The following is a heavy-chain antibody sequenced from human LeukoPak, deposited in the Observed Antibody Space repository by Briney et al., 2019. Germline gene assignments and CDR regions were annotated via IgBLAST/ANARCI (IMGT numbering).Heavy chain of an antibody. CDR2: INPNSGGT. CDR1: GYTFTGYY. D-gene: IGHD6-19*01. CDR3: ARDPYSSDSAVGDYFDY. J-gene: IGHJ4*02. Sequence: ASVKVSCRASGYTFTGYYMHWVRQAPGQGLEWMGWINPNSGGTNYAQKFQGRVTMTRDTSISTAYMELSRLRSDDTAVYYCARDPYSSDSAVGDYFDYWGQGTLVTVSS. V-gene: IGHV1-2*02.